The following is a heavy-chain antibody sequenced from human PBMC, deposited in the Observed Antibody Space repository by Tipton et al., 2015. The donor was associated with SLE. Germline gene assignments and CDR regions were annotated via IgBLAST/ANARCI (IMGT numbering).Heavy chain of an antibody. J-gene: IGHJ4*02. CDR1: GGSISSSSYY. CDR2: IYYSGST. Sequence: TLSLTCTVSGGSISSSSYYWGWIRHPPGKGLEWIGSIYYSGSTYYNPSLKSRVTISVDTSKNQFSLKLSSVTAADTAVYYCATWRGYDFWTGYSPYYFDYWGQGTLVTVSS. D-gene: IGHD3-3*01. V-gene: IGHV4-39*07. CDR3: ATWRGYDFWTGYSPYYFDY.